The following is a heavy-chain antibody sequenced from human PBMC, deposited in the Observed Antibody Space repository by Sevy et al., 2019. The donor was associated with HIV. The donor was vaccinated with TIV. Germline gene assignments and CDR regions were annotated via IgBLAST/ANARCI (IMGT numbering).Heavy chain of an antibody. J-gene: IGHJ5*02. V-gene: IGHV3-74*01. Sequence: GGSLRLSCAASGFTFSSYWMHWVRQAPGKGLVWVSRINSDGSSTSYADSVKGRFTISRDNAKNTLYLQMNSLRAEDTAGYYSARGPPRRAARPDNWFDPWGQGSLVTVSS. CDR1: GFTFSSYW. CDR2: INSDGSST. CDR3: ARGPPRRAARPDNWFDP. D-gene: IGHD6-13*01.